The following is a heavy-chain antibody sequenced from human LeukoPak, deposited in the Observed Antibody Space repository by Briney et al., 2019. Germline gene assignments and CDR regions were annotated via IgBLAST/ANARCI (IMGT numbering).Heavy chain of an antibody. CDR3: ARVRGTALTAYPGYFDY. D-gene: IGHD2-21*02. Sequence: GASVKVSCKASGYTFNSYGINWVRQAPGQGLEWMGWISIYTGNTKYGEKFQGRATMTRDTSTSTAYLEVRSLSSDDTAVYYCARVRGTALTAYPGYFDYWGQGTLVTVSS. CDR2: ISIYTGNT. V-gene: IGHV1-18*04. J-gene: IGHJ4*02. CDR1: GYTFNSYG.